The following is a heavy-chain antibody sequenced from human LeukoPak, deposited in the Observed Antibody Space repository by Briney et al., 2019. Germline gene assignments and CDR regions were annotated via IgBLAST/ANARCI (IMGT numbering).Heavy chain of an antibody. D-gene: IGHD2-2*01. CDR1: GGSISTYY. Sequence: SETLSLTCTVSGGSISTYYWSWIRQPAGKGLEWIGRIYTSGRTNYNPSLKSRVTMSVDTSKSQFSLKLNSVTAADTAVYYCARRFSTGPFDYWGQGILVTVSS. V-gene: IGHV4-4*07. CDR2: IYTSGRT. CDR3: ARRFSTGPFDY. J-gene: IGHJ4*02.